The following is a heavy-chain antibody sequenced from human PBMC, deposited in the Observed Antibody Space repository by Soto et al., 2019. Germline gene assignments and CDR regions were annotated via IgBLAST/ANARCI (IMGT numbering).Heavy chain of an antibody. J-gene: IGHJ4*02. CDR1: GFTFSSYG. CDR3: AKDAFYYGSGSYYKPFDY. Sequence: PGGSLRLSCAASGFTFSSYGMHWVRQAPGKGLEWVAVISYDGSNKYYADSVKGRFTISRDNSKNTLYLQMNSLRAEDTAVYYCAKDAFYYGSGSYYKPFDYWGQGTLVTVS. V-gene: IGHV3-30*18. D-gene: IGHD3-10*01. CDR2: ISYDGSNK.